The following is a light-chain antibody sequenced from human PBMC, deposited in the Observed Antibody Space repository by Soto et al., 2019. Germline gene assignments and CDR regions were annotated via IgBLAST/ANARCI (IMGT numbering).Light chain of an antibody. CDR3: SSYTSSSSPVV. CDR1: SSDVGSYNR. Sequence: QSALTQPPSVSGSPGQSVTISCTGTSSDVGSYNRVSWYQQPPGTAPKLMIYEVSKRPSGVPYRFSGSKSGNTSSLTISGLQAEDEADYYCSSYTSSSSPVVFGGGTKLTVL. CDR2: EVS. V-gene: IGLV2-18*02. J-gene: IGLJ2*01.